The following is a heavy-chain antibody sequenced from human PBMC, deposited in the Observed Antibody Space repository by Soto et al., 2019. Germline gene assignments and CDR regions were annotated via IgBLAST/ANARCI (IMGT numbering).Heavy chain of an antibody. CDR1: GFTFSSYS. J-gene: IGHJ5*02. Sequence: EVQLVESGGGLVQPGGSLRLSCAASGFTFSSYSMNWVRQAPGKGLEWVSYISSSSSTIYYADSVKGRFTISRDNAKNSLYLQMNSVRDEDTAVYYCARESRFLEWLSLNWFDPWGQGTLVTVSS. D-gene: IGHD3-3*01. CDR2: ISSSSSTI. CDR3: ARESRFLEWLSLNWFDP. V-gene: IGHV3-48*02.